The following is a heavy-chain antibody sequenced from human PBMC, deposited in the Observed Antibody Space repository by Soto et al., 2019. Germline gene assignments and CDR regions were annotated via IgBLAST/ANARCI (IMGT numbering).Heavy chain of an antibody. CDR2: INPNGGST. D-gene: IGHD3-10*01. Sequence: QVQLVQSGAEVKKPGASVKVSCKTSGYTFTNYHMHGVRQAPGQGFEWLGIINPNGGSTSYAQKFQGRVIMTRDTSTSTVYMELSSLTYEDTAVYYCARDNMHYYSPSEGYFYYGMDVWGQGTTVTVSS. J-gene: IGHJ6*02. V-gene: IGHV1-46*01. CDR1: GYTFTNYH. CDR3: ARDNMHYYSPSEGYFYYGMDV.